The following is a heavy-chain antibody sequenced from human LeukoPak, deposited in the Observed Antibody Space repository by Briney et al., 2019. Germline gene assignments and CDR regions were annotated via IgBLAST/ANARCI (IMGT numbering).Heavy chain of an antibody. J-gene: IGHJ5*02. Sequence: GGSLRLSCAASGFTFSSYWMLWVRQAPGKGLVWVSRINSDGSSTSYADSGKGRFTISRDNAKNTLYLQMNSLRAEDTAVYYCARDCRPSSGWLLTPNWFDPWGQGTLVTVSS. CDR1: GFTFSSYW. CDR3: ARDCRPSSGWLLTPNWFDP. V-gene: IGHV3-74*01. D-gene: IGHD6-19*01. CDR2: INSDGSST.